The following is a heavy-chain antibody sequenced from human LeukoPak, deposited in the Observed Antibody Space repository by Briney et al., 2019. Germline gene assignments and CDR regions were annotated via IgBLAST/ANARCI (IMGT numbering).Heavy chain of an antibody. CDR2: IYYSGST. CDR1: GGSISSSSYY. D-gene: IGHD3-10*01. CDR3: ARVYVVRGVIDYYYYYMDV. Sequence: SETLSLTCTVSGGSISSSSYYWGWIRQPPGKGLEWIGSIYYSGSTYYNPSLKSRVTISVDTSKNQFSLKLSSVTAADTAVYYCARVYVVRGVIDYYYYYMDVWGKGTTVTVSS. J-gene: IGHJ6*03. V-gene: IGHV4-39*07.